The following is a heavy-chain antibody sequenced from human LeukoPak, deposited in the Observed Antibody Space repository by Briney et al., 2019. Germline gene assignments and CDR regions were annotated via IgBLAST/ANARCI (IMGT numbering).Heavy chain of an antibody. V-gene: IGHV4-34*01. CDR2: INHSGST. CDR3: ARHEFGDLIVDC. D-gene: IGHD2-8*01. Sequence: SETLSLTCAVYGGSFSGYYWSWIRQPPGKGLEWIGEINHSGSTNYNPSLKSRVTISVDTSKNQFSLKLSSVTATDTAVYYCARHEFGDLIVDCWGQGTLVTVSS. J-gene: IGHJ4*02. CDR1: GGSFSGYY.